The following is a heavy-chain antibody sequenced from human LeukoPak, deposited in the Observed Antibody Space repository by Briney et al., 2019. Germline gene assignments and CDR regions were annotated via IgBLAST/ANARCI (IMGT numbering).Heavy chain of an antibody. Sequence: PGGSLRLSCAASGFTFSSYSMNWVRQAPGKGLEWVSYISSSSSTIYYADSVKGRFTISRDNAKNSLYLQMNSLRSEDTAVYYCARDLMDSGSYMLSYYFDYWGQGTLVAVSS. CDR3: ARDLMDSGSYMLSYYFDY. J-gene: IGHJ4*02. CDR1: GFTFSSYS. D-gene: IGHD1-26*01. V-gene: IGHV3-48*01. CDR2: ISSSSSTI.